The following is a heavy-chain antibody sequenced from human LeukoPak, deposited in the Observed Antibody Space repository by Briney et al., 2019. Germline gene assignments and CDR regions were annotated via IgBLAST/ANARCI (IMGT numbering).Heavy chain of an antibody. D-gene: IGHD1-1*01. CDR1: GYSLPEIS. Sequence: GASVKVSCKVSGYSLPEISMHWVRQAPGKGFEWMGGFDPEDGETIYAQNFQGRLTMTEDASTDTAYMELSSLTSDDTAVYYCVTGLWGTESPWGQGTLVTVSS. J-gene: IGHJ5*02. V-gene: IGHV1-24*01. CDR3: VTGLWGTESP. CDR2: FDPEDGET.